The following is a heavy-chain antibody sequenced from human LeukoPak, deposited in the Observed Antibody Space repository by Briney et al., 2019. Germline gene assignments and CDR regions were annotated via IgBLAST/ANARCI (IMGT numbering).Heavy chain of an antibody. Sequence: GGSLRLSCAASRFTFSSYSMNWVRQAPGKGLEWVSYISTTSSTTYYADSVKGRFTISRDNAKNSLYLQMNSLRAEDTAVYYCARVDYAPRALDYWGQGTLVTVSS. J-gene: IGHJ4*02. CDR3: ARVDYAPRALDY. CDR1: RFTFSSYS. CDR2: ISTTSSTT. V-gene: IGHV3-48*04. D-gene: IGHD4-17*01.